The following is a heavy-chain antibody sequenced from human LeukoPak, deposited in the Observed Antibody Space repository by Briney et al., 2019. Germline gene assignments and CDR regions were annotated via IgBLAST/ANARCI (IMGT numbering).Heavy chain of an antibody. V-gene: IGHV3-66*02. CDR2: IYSGGST. D-gene: IGHD2-2*02. J-gene: IGHJ4*02. CDR1: GFTVSSNY. Sequence: GGSLRLSCAASGFTVSSNYMSWVRQAPGKGLEWVSVIYSGGSTYYSDSVKGRFTISRDNSKNTLYLQMNSLRAEDTAVYYCARDPGYCSSTSCYTFDYWGQGTLVTVSS. CDR3: ARDPGYCSSTSCYTFDY.